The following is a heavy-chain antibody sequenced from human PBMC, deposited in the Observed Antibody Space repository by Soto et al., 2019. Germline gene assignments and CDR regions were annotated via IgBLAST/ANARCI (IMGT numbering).Heavy chain of an antibody. Sequence: SEALSLTCTVYGGSISSSSYYWGWIRQPPGKGLEWIGSIYYSGSTYYNPSLKSRVTISVDTSKNQFSLKLSSVTAADTAVYYCATHSTYYDFWSQYWGQGTLVTVSS. CDR2: IYYSGST. D-gene: IGHD3-3*01. V-gene: IGHV4-39*01. CDR1: GGSISSSSYY. CDR3: ATHSTYYDFWSQY. J-gene: IGHJ4*02.